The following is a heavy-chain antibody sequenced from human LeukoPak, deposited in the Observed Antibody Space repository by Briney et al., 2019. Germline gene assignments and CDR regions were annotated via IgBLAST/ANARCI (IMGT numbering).Heavy chain of an antibody. Sequence: PSETLSLTCAVYGGSFSGYYCSWIRQTPGKGLEWIGEINHGGSTSYNPSLKSRLTISVGSANNHFSLRVTSVTAADTAVYYCASTPRTVTGEAVDYWGQGTLVTVSS. CDR3: ASTPRTVTGEAVDY. V-gene: IGHV4-34*01. CDR1: GGSFSGYY. CDR2: INHGGST. D-gene: IGHD7-27*01. J-gene: IGHJ4*02.